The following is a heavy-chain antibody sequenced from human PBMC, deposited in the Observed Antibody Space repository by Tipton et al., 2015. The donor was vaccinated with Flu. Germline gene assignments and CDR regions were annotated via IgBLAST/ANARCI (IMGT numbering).Heavy chain of an antibody. D-gene: IGHD3-22*01. CDR3: ASVSSGYSRTDAFDI. J-gene: IGHJ3*02. CDR2: IYYSGST. CDR1: GGSISSGSYY. V-gene: IGHV4-39*07. Sequence: GLVKPSETLSLTCTVSGGSISSGSYYWGWIRQPPGKGLEWIGSIYYSGSTYYNPSLKSRVTISVDTSKNQFSLKLSSVTAADTAVYYCASVSSGYSRTDAFDIWGQGTMVTVSS.